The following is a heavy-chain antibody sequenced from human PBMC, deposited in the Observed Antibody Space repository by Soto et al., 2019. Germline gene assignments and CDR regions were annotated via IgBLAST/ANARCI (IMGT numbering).Heavy chain of an antibody. Sequence: QVQLVESGGGVVQPGRSLRLSCAASGFTFSNYVMYWVRQAPGKGLEWVAVISYDGNNKYYAESVKGRFTISRDNSKNTLYLQMNSRRGEDTAVYYCARAGCDGGSCYTLVGLRYGMDVWGQGTTVTVSS. CDR2: ISYDGNNK. V-gene: IGHV3-30-3*01. CDR3: ARAGCDGGSCYTLVGLRYGMDV. CDR1: GFTFSNYV. D-gene: IGHD2-15*01. J-gene: IGHJ6*02.